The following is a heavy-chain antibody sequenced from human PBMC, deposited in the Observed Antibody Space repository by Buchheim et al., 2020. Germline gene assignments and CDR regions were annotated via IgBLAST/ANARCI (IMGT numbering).Heavy chain of an antibody. Sequence: QVQVVESGGGVVQPGRSLRLSCAASGLTFSIYGMHWVRQIPGKGLEWVATIWYDGSKEYYADSVKGRFTISRDNSKNILFLQMNTLRAEDTAVYYCARDVSSKTYIISGWGNYAMDVWGQGTT. J-gene: IGHJ6*02. CDR1: GLTFSIYG. CDR3: ARDVSSKTYIISGWGNYAMDV. D-gene: IGHD1-20*01. V-gene: IGHV3-33*01. CDR2: IWYDGSKE.